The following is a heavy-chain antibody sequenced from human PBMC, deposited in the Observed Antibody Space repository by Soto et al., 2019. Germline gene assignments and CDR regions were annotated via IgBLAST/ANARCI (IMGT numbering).Heavy chain of an antibody. D-gene: IGHD6-13*01. CDR2: ISYDGSNK. V-gene: IGHV3-30*18. Sequence: GGSLRLSCAASGFTFSSYGMHWVRQAPGKGLEWVAVISYDGSNKYYADSVKGRFTISRDNSKNTLYLQMNSLRAEDTAVYYCAKIGTAAGDDYWGKGTLVTVS. CDR1: GFTFSSYG. J-gene: IGHJ4*02. CDR3: AKIGTAAGDDY.